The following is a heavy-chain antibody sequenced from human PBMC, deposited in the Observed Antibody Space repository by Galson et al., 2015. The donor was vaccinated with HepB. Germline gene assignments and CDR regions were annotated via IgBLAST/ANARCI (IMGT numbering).Heavy chain of an antibody. CDR3: ARVSQQLAWYYFDY. CDR1: GFTFSSYW. D-gene: IGHD6-13*01. J-gene: IGHJ4*02. CDR2: IKQDGSEK. V-gene: IGHV3-7*03. Sequence: SLRLSCAASGFTFSSYWMSWVRQAPGKGLEWVANIKQDGSEKYYVGSVKGRFTISRDNAKNSLYLQMNSLRAEDTAVYYCARVSQQLAWYYFDYWGQGTLVTVSS.